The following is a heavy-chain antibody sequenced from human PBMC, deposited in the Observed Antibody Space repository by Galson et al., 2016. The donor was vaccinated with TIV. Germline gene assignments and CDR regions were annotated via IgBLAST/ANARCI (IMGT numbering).Heavy chain of an antibody. Sequence: SLRLSCAASGFIFSYYEMSWVRQAPGKGLEWVSFIDTGGRTTNYPDSVKGRFTISRDNAKNSVFLQMNSLRVEDTAVYYCTRGLHNGYWGQGTLVTVSS. J-gene: IGHJ4*02. V-gene: IGHV3-48*03. CDR2: IDTGGRTT. CDR1: GFIFSYYE. CDR3: TRGLHNGY. D-gene: IGHD2-8*01.